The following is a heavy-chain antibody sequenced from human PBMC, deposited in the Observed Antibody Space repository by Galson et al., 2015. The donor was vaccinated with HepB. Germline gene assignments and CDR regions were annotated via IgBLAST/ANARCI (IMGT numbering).Heavy chain of an antibody. D-gene: IGHD5-18*01. V-gene: IGHV3-NL1*01. CDR1: GFTFSDYG. Sequence: SLRLSCAPSGFTFSDYGLHWVRQAPGKRLEWVSGITSRGDNTFYTDSVKGRFSISRDNPKNMLFLQMSSLRAEDTAIYYCAKGYGIFDRWGQGILVTVSS. J-gene: IGHJ4*02. CDR2: ITSRGDNT. CDR3: AKGYGIFDR.